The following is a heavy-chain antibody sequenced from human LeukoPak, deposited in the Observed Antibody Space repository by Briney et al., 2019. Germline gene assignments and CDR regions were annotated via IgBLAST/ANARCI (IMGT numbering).Heavy chain of an antibody. Sequence: GGSLRLSCAASGFTFSSYWMSWVRQAPGKGLEWVANIKQDGSEKYYVDSVKGRFTISRDNAKNSLYLQMNRLRAEDTAVYYCARGSLAARPWDLGYWGQGTLVTVSS. CDR1: GFTFSSYW. CDR3: ARGSLAARPWDLGY. V-gene: IGHV3-7*01. D-gene: IGHD6-6*01. CDR2: IKQDGSEK. J-gene: IGHJ4*02.